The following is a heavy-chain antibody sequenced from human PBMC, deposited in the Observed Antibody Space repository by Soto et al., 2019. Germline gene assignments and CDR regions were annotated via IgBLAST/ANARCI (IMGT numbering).Heavy chain of an antibody. Sequence: QVTLKESGPVLVKPTETLTLTCTVSGFSLINTKLGVSWIRQPPGKALEWLGHIFSNDQKAYRTSLKSRLTISKDASKSQVVLTMINMDPVDTATYYCARIPEDSSGSYWYYFDVWVQGSLVIVSS. CDR1: GFSLINTKLG. CDR2: IFSNDQK. CDR3: ARIPEDSSGSYWYYFDV. J-gene: IGHJ4*02. D-gene: IGHD3-22*01. V-gene: IGHV2-26*01.